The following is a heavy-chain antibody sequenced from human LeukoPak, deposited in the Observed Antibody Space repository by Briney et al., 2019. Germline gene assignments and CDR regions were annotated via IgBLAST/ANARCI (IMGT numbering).Heavy chain of an antibody. D-gene: IGHD6-13*01. CDR3: ARVSSSWYQDWYFDL. Sequence: PSETLSLTCTVSGGSISSYYWSWIRQPPGKGLEWIGYMYYSGSTNYNSSLKSRVTISVDTSKNQFSLKLSSMIAADTAVYYCARVSSSWYQDWYFDLWGRGTLVTVPS. CDR1: GGSISSYY. CDR2: MYYSGST. J-gene: IGHJ2*01. V-gene: IGHV4-59*12.